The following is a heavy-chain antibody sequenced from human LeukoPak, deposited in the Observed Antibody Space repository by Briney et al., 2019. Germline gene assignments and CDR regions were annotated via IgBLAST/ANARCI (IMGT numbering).Heavy chain of an antibody. V-gene: IGHV1-46*01. Sequence: ASVKVSCKASGYTFTSYYMHWVRQAPGHGLEWMGIINPSGGSTSCAQKFQGRVTMTRDTSTSTVYMELSSLRSEDTAVYYCARDYYDSSGSQALHSGNFDYWGQGTLVTVSS. D-gene: IGHD3-22*01. CDR3: ARDYYDSSGSQALHSGNFDY. J-gene: IGHJ4*02. CDR1: GYTFTSYY. CDR2: INPSGGST.